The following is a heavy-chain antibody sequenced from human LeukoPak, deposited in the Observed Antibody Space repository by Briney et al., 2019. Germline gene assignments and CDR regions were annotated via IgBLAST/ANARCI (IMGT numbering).Heavy chain of an antibody. CDR1: GFTFSSYG. V-gene: IGHV3-30*18. CDR2: ISYDGSNK. J-gene: IGHJ4*02. CDR3: AKDRGTMVRGVTWRFDY. D-gene: IGHD3-10*01. Sequence: PGRSLRLSCAASGFTFSSYGMHWVRQAPGKGLEWVAVISYDGSNKYYADSVKGRFTISRDNSKNTLYLQMNSLRAEDTAVYYCAKDRGTMVRGVTWRFDYWGQGTLVTVSS.